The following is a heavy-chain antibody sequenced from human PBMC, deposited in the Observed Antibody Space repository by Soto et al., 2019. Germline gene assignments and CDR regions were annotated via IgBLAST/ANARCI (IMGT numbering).Heavy chain of an antibody. CDR1: GGTFSSYA. CDR3: ARDADYGGNLDY. V-gene: IGHV1-69*01. J-gene: IGHJ4*02. CDR2: IIPIFGTA. Sequence: QVQLVQSGDEVKKPGSSVKVSCKASGGTFSSYAISWVRQAPGQGLEWMGGIIPIFGTANYAPKFQVRVTITAGESTSTAYMELSTLRSEDTAVYYCARDADYGGNLDYWGEGTLVTVSS. D-gene: IGHD4-17*01.